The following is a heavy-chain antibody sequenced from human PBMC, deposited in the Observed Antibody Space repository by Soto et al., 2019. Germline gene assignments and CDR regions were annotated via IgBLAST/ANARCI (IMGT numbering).Heavy chain of an antibody. CDR1: GFRFSDFA. Sequence: EVQLLESGGGFVQPGGSLRLSCAASGFRFSDFAMTWVRQAPGRGLEGVSAITGTASRTYYADSVKGRFTISRDNSKNTLYPQVNSLRAEDTAIYYCAKGSEGYVVASLDSWGQGTLVTVSS. V-gene: IGHV3-23*01. D-gene: IGHD5-12*01. J-gene: IGHJ4*02. CDR2: ITGTASRT. CDR3: AKGSEGYVVASLDS.